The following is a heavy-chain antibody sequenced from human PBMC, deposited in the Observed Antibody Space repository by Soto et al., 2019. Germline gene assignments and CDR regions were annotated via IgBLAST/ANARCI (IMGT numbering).Heavy chain of an antibody. D-gene: IGHD3-22*01. CDR2: ISAYSGNT. Sequence: GASVKVSCKAYGYTFSSYGLSWVRQAPGQGLEWMGRISAYSGNTVYTQRFKGRLTMATDTSTGTAYMELRSLRSDDTAVYYCARDFYQSSGYCDYRGHRTLVIVSS. V-gene: IGHV1-18*01. J-gene: IGHJ4*01. CDR3: ARDFYQSSGYCDY. CDR1: GYTFSSYG.